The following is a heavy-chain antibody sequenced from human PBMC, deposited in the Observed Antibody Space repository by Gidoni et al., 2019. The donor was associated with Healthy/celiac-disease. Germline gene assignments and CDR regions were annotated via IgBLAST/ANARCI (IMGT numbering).Heavy chain of an antibody. J-gene: IGHJ4*02. CDR1: GYTLTALS. CDR3: ATGPLYYGSGTYPDY. V-gene: IGHV1-24*01. CDR2: FDPEDGET. Sequence: QVQLVQSGAEVKKPRASVKVYCKVSGYTLTALSMHWVRQAPGKGLEWMGGFDPEDGETIYAQKFQGRVTMTEDTSTDTAYMELSSLRSEDTAVYSCATGPLYYGSGTYPDYWGQGTLVTVSS. D-gene: IGHD3-10*01.